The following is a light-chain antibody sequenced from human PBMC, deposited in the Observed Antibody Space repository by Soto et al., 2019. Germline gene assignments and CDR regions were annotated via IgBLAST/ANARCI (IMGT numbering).Light chain of an antibody. CDR2: GAS. CDR3: QQYGSSSWT. J-gene: IGKJ1*01. V-gene: IGKV3D-15*01. CDR1: QSVSIS. Sequence: EIVMTQSRATLSVSPRERATLSCRASQSVSISLAWYQQKLGQPPRLLIYGASIRATGIPARFTGSGSGRDFNLTITRVETEDFAVYYCQQYGSSSWTFGQGTKVDIK.